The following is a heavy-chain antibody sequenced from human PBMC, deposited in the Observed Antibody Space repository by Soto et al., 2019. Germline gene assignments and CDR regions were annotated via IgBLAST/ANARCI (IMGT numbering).Heavy chain of an antibody. CDR1: GGSISSSSYY. D-gene: IGHD2-2*01. CDR2: IYYSGST. CDR3: ARQTTAAMHWFDP. Sequence: SETLSLTCTVSGGSISSSSYYWGWIRQPPGKGLEWIGSIYYSGSTYYNPSLKSRVTISVDTSKNQFSLKLSSVTAADTAVYYWARQTTAAMHWFDPWGQGTLVTVSS. J-gene: IGHJ5*02. V-gene: IGHV4-39*01.